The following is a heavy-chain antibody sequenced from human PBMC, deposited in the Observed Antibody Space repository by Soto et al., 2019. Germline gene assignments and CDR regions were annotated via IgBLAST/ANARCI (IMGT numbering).Heavy chain of an antibody. V-gene: IGHV3-30*18. CDR1: GFTFSSYG. CDR2: ISYDGSNK. CDR3: AKDLTNPRITIFGVVIPYYYYGMDV. J-gene: IGHJ6*02. D-gene: IGHD3-3*01. Sequence: GGSLRLSCAASGFTFSSYGMHWVRQAPGKGLEWVAVISYDGSNKYYADSVKGRFTISRDNSKNTLYLQMNSLRAEDTAVYYCAKDLTNPRITIFGVVIPYYYYGMDVWGQGTTVTVSS.